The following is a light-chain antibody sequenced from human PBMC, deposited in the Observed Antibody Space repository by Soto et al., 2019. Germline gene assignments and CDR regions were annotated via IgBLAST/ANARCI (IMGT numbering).Light chain of an antibody. CDR2: AAS. Sequence: DIQMTQSPSSLSASVGDRVTITCRASQSISNYLNWYQQKPGKAPNLLIYAASTLQSGVPSRFSGSGSGTDFTLTISSLEPEDFATYDCQQSYSTPPYTFGQGTKLEIK. CDR1: QSISNY. CDR3: QQSYSTPPYT. J-gene: IGKJ2*01. V-gene: IGKV1-39*01.